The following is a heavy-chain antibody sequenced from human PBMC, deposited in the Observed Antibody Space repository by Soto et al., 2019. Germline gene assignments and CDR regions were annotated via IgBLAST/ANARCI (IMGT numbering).Heavy chain of an antibody. V-gene: IGHV4-31*03. CDR1: GGSISSGGYY. CDR2: IYYSGST. J-gene: IGHJ4*02. D-gene: IGHD6-13*01. Sequence: SETLSLTCTVSGGSISSGGYYWSWIRQHPGKGLEWIGYIYYSGSTYYNPSLKSRVTISVDTSKNQFSLKLSSVTAADTAVYYCARDSSRGFDYWGQGTLVTVSS. CDR3: ARDSSRGFDY.